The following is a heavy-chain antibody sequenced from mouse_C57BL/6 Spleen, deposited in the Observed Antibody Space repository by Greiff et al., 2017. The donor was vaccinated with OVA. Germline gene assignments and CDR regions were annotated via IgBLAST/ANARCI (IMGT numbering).Heavy chain of an antibody. CDR3: ARFITTVVRPYWYFDV. J-gene: IGHJ1*03. CDR2: IYPGSGST. CDR1: GYTFTSYW. D-gene: IGHD1-1*01. V-gene: IGHV1-55*01. Sequence: QVQLQQSGAELVKPGASVKMSCKASGYTFTSYWITWVKQRPGQGLEWIGDIYPGSGSTNYNEKFKSKATLTVDTSSSTAYMQLSSLTSEDSAVYYCARFITTVVRPYWYFDVWGTGTTVTVSS.